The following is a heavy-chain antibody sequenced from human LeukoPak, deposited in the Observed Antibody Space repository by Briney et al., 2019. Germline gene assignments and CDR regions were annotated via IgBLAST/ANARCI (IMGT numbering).Heavy chain of an antibody. CDR2: ISAYNGNT. J-gene: IGHJ4*02. V-gene: IGHV1-18*01. CDR3: ARRYYYDSSGYYSHFDY. D-gene: IGHD3-22*01. CDR1: GYTFTSYG. Sequence: ASVKVSCKASGYTFTSYGISWVRQAPGQGLEWMGWISAYNGNTNYAQKIQGSVTMTTDTSTSTAYMELRSLRSDDTAVYYCARRYYYDSSGYYSHFDYWGQGTLVTVSS.